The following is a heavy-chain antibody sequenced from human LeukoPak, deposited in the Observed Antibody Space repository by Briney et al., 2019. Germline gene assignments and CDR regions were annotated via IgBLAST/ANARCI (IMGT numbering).Heavy chain of an antibody. CDR1: GFSFSSYG. CDR3: AKDPGASVSGFHMDV. D-gene: IGHD2-8*02. Sequence: GGSLRLSCAVSGFSFSSYGMHWVRQATSKGLEWVSFIWSDGNNRFYADSVKGRFTISRDNSKNMLYLQMDTLRAEDTALYYCAKDPGASVSGFHMDVWGKGTTVIVSS. J-gene: IGHJ6*03. CDR2: IWSDGNNR. V-gene: IGHV3-30*02.